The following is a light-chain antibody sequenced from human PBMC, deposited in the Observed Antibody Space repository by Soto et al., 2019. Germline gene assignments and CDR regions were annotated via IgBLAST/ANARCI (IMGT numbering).Light chain of an antibody. Sequence: QSVLTQPASVFGSPGQSITISCTGTSSDVGGYNYVSWYQQHPGKAPKLMIYEVSNRPSGVSNRFSGSKSGNTASLTISGLQAEDEADYYCSSYTSSSIDYVFGTGTQLTVL. V-gene: IGLV2-14*01. CDR3: SSYTSSSIDYV. CDR1: SSDVGGYNY. CDR2: EVS. J-gene: IGLJ1*01.